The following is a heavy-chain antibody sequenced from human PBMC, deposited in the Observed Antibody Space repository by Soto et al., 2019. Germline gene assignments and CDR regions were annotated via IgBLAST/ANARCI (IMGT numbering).Heavy chain of an antibody. D-gene: IGHD6-19*01. CDR1: GFTFSSYG. CDR2: IWYDGSNK. CDR3: ARDSSSSGWYEFFDY. Sequence: GSLRLSCAASGFTFSSYGMHWVRQAPGKGLEWVAVIWYDGSNKYYADSVKGRFTISRDNSKNTLYLQMNSLRAEDTAVYYCARDSSSSGWYEFFDYWGQGTLVTVSS. V-gene: IGHV3-33*01. J-gene: IGHJ4*02.